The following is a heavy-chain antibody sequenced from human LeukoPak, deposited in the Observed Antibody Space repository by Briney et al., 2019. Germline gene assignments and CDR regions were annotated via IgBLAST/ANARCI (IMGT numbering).Heavy chain of an antibody. J-gene: IGHJ4*02. CDR2: ISGSGGST. D-gene: IGHD5-18*01. V-gene: IGHV3-23*01. CDR3: AKELTGYSYGYLTPGVSDFWDY. CDR1: GFTFSSYG. Sequence: PGGSLRLSCAASGFTFSSYGMSWVRQAPGKGLEWVSAISGSGGSTYYADSVKGRFTISRDNSKNTLYLQMNSLRAEDTAVYYCAKELTGYSYGYLTPGVSDFWDYWGQGTLVTVSS.